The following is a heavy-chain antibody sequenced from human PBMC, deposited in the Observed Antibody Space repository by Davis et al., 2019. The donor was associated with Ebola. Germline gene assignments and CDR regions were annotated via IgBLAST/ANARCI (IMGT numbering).Heavy chain of an antibody. D-gene: IGHD5-12*01. Sequence: PGGSLRLSCAVYGGSFSGYYWSWIRQPPGKGLEWIGEINHSGSTNYNPSLKSRVTISVDTSKNQFSLKLSSVTAADTAVYYCARGKGRNSGYDPGGWFDPWGQGTLVTVSS. V-gene: IGHV4-34*01. J-gene: IGHJ5*02. CDR2: INHSGST. CDR1: GGSFSGYY. CDR3: ARGKGRNSGYDPGGWFDP.